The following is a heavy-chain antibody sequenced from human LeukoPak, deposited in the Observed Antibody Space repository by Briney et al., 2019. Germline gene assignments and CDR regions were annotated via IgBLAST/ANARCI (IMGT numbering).Heavy chain of an antibody. V-gene: IGHV1-18*01. CDR3: ARGHVYYYDSSGYYGY. CDR2: ISAYNGNT. J-gene: IGHJ4*02. Sequence: ASVKVSCKASGYTFTSYGISWVRQAPGQGLEWMGWISAYNGNTNYARKLQGRVTMTTDTSTSTAYMELRSLRSDDTAVYYCARGHVYYYDSSGYYGYWGQGTLVTVSS. CDR1: GYTFTSYG. D-gene: IGHD3-22*01.